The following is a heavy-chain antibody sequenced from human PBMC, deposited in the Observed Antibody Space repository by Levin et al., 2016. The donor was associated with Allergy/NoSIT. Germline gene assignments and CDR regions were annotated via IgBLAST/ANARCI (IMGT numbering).Heavy chain of an antibody. CDR2: ITKRGDLI. V-gene: IGHV3-21*01. J-gene: IGHJ4*02. CDR3: ASDLDGGFAPIFKY. CDR1: GFTFSSFS. Sequence: GGSLRLSCATSGFTFSSFSMYWVRQAPGKGLEWVAAITKRGDLIHYADSVNGRFTISRDNARNSVSLQMNSLRVEDTAVYYCASDLDGGFAPIFKYWGQGTLLTVSS. D-gene: IGHD2-15*01.